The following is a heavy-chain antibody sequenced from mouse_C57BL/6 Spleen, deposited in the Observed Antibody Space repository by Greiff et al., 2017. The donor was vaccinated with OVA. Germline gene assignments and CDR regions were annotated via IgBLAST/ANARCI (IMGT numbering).Heavy chain of an antibody. CDR1: GYTFTDYY. Sequence: VQLQQSGPELVKPGASVKISCKASGYTFTDYYMNWVKQSHGKSLEWIGDINPNNGGTSYNQKFKGKATLTVDKSSSTAYMELRSLTSEDSAVYYCASGKNYYGSSPWFAYWGQGTLVTVSA. D-gene: IGHD1-1*01. CDR3: ASGKNYYGSSPWFAY. CDR2: INPNNGGT. V-gene: IGHV1-26*01. J-gene: IGHJ3*01.